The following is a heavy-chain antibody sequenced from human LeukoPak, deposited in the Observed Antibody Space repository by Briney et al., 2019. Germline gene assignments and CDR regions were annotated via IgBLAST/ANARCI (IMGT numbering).Heavy chain of an antibody. V-gene: IGHV5-51*01. CDR1: GYGFSNYW. CDR3: ARTSTYAEFDY. D-gene: IGHD2-2*01. Sequence: GAPLQISCKGSGYGFSNYWIGWVRQLPGKSLQWMGIINPSDSETTYSPSFQGQVTISADNSISTAYLQWSSLKASDTAMYYCARTSTYAEFDYWGQGSLVTVSS. J-gene: IGHJ4*02. CDR2: INPSDSET.